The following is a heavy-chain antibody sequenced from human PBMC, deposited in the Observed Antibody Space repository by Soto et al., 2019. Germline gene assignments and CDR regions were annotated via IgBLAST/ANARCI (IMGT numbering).Heavy chain of an antibody. CDR3: ARGKGIGWYESSDY. V-gene: IGHV3-33*01. D-gene: IGHD6-19*01. CDR2: IWYDGRT. CDR1: GFTFSSYG. J-gene: IGHJ4*02. Sequence: PAGALRLSCAASGFTFSSYGMHWVRQAPGKGLEWVAVIWYDGRTFYADSVEGRFTISRDNSKNTLYLQMNSLRVEDTATYYCARGKGIGWYESSDYWGQGTLVTVSS.